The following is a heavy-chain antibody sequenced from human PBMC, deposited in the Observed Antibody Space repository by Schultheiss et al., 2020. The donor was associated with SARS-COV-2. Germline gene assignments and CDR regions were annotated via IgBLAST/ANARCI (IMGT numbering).Heavy chain of an antibody. V-gene: IGHV3-23*01. Sequence: GGSLRLSCAGSGFTFDNYAMTWVRQAPGKGLEWVSAISGSGVSTYYADSVRGRFTISRDNSQNTLYLQMNSLRAEDTAVYYCTTDRGIAIRPLFDYWGQGTLVTVSS. J-gene: IGHJ4*02. CDR1: GFTFDNYA. CDR3: TTDRGIAIRPLFDY. D-gene: IGHD6-6*01. CDR2: ISGSGVST.